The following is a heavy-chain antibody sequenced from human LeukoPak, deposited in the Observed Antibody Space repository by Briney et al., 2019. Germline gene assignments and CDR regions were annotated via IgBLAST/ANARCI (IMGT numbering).Heavy chain of an antibody. J-gene: IGHJ4*02. CDR2: INHSGST. CDR3: ARGSAWQLADFDY. D-gene: IGHD6-6*01. V-gene: IGHV4-34*01. Sequence: SETLSLTCAVYGGSFSGYYWSWIRQPPGKGLEWIGEINHSGSTNYNPSLKSRVTISVDTSKNQFSLKLSSVTAADTAVYYCARGSAWQLADFDYWGQGTLVTVSS. CDR1: GGSFSGYY.